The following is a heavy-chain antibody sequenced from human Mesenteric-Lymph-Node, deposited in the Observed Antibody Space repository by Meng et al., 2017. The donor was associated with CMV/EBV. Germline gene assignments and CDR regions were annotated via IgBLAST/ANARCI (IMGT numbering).Heavy chain of an antibody. V-gene: IGHV1-18*01. CDR3: AREAVNYYFDY. Sequence: ASVKVSCKASGYTFTSFGVSWVRQAPGQGLEWMGWISGSNGNTNYAQKLQGRVTMTADTSTSTVYMELSSLRSEDTAVYYCAREAVNYYFDYWGQGTLVTVSS. J-gene: IGHJ4*02. CDR1: GYTFTSFG. D-gene: IGHD2-15*01. CDR2: ISGSNGNT.